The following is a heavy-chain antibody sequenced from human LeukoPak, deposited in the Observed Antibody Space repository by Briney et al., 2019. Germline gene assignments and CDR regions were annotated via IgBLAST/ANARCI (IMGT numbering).Heavy chain of an antibody. V-gene: IGHV3-53*01. Sequence: PGGSLRLSCAASGFTVSSNYMSWVRQAPGKGLEWVSVIYSGGSTYYADSVKGRFTISRDNSKNTLYLQMNSLRAEDTAVYYCARDGYCSGGSCYRPYGLDVWGQGTTVAVSS. D-gene: IGHD2-15*01. CDR2: IYSGGST. CDR1: GFTVSSNY. CDR3: ARDGYCSGGSCYRPYGLDV. J-gene: IGHJ6*02.